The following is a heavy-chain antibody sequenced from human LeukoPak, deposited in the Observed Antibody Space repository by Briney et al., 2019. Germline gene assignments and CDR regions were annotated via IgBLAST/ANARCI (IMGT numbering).Heavy chain of an antibody. V-gene: IGHV4-59*05. CDR1: GGSISSYY. CDR2: IYYSGST. Sequence: SETLSLTCTVSGGSISSYYWSWIRQPPGKGLEWIGSIYYSGSTYYNPSLKSRVTISVDTSKNQFSLKLNSVTAADTAVYYCARSSGWHLLLLDYWGQGTLVTVSS. CDR3: ARSSGWHLLLLDY. J-gene: IGHJ4*02. D-gene: IGHD6-25*01.